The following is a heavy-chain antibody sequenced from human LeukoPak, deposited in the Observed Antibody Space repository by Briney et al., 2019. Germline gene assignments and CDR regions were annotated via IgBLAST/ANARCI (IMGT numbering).Heavy chain of an antibody. CDR3: ARQTGSGLFILP. D-gene: IGHD3/OR15-3a*01. V-gene: IGHV4-39*01. CDR2: IYYSGNT. Sequence: SETLSLTCTVSGGSISSSIYYWGWIRQPPGRGLEWIGTIYYSGNTYYNASLKSQVSISIDTSKNQFSLRLTSVTAADTAVYYCARQTGSGLFILPGGQGTLVTVSS. CDR1: GGSISSSIYY. J-gene: IGHJ4*02.